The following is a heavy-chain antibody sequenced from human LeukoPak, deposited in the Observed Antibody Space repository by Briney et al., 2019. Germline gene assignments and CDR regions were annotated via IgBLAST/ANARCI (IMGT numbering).Heavy chain of an antibody. V-gene: IGHV3-23*01. Sequence: PGGSLRLSCAASGFTFSSYAMSWVRQAPGKGLAWVSTIRGGSGSTYCADSVKGRFTISRDNSKNTLYIQMNSLRDEDTAVYYCAKHRFESGGYHSTDWGQGTLVTVSS. CDR3: AKHRFESGGYHSTD. J-gene: IGHJ4*02. D-gene: IGHD3-22*01. CDR1: GFTFSSYA. CDR2: IRGGSGST.